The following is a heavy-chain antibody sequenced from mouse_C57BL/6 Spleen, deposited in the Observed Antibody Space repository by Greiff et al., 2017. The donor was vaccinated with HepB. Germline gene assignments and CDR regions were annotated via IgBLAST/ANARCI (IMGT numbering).Heavy chain of an antibody. Sequence: EVQLQESGPVLVKPGASVKMSCKASGYKFTDYYMNWVKQSHGKSLEWIGVINPYNGGTSYNQKFKGKATLTVDKSSSTAYMELNSLTSEDSAVYYCARCHDYDKGDYFDYWGQGTTLTVSS. D-gene: IGHD2-4*01. CDR1: GYKFTDYY. J-gene: IGHJ2*01. V-gene: IGHV1-19*01. CDR2: INPYNGGT. CDR3: ARCHDYDKGDYFDY.